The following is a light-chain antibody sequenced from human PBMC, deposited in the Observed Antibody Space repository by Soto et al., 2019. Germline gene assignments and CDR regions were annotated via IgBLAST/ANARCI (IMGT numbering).Light chain of an antibody. CDR3: QQLNSYPLT. CDR1: QDISRY. V-gene: IGKV1-9*01. J-gene: IGKJ4*01. CDR2: AAS. Sequence: IQLTQSPSSLSASVGDRVTITCRASQDISRYLAWYQEKPGEAPKLLIYAASTLQSGVPSTFSGSGSGTDFTLTISSLQPEDFATYYCQQLNSYPLTFGGGTMV.